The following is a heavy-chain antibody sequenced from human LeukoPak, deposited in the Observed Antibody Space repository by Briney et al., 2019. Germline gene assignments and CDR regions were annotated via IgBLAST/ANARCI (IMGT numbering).Heavy chain of an antibody. J-gene: IGHJ4*02. D-gene: IGHD2-2*01. CDR2: IIPIFGTA. V-gene: IGHV1-69*05. CDR1: GGTFSSYA. Sequence: SVKVSCEASGGTFSSYAISWVRQAPGQGLEWMGRIIPIFGTANYAQKFQGRVTITTDESTSTAYMELSSLRSEDTAVYYCAREPLGVVPAAIHYWGQGTLVTVSS. CDR3: AREPLGVVPAAIHY.